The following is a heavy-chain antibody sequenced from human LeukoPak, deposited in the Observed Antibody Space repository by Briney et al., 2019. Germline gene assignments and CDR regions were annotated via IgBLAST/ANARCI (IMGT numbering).Heavy chain of an antibody. D-gene: IGHD3-22*01. Sequence: GASVKVSCKASGGTFSSYAISWVRQAPGQGLEWMGGIIPIFGTANYAQKFQGRVTITAGESTSTAYMELSSLRSEDTAVYYCALHYYDSSGYYSPGDYWGQGTLVTVSS. CDR2: IIPIFGTA. V-gene: IGHV1-69*13. CDR3: ALHYYDSSGYYSPGDY. CDR1: GGTFSSYA. J-gene: IGHJ4*02.